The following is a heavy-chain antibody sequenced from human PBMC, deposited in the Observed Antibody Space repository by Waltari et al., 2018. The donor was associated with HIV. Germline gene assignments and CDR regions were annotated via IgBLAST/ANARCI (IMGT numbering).Heavy chain of an antibody. CDR2: ISSSSSTI. D-gene: IGHD3-22*01. CDR1: GFTFSSYS. J-gene: IGHJ6*02. Sequence: EVQLVESGGGLVQPGGSLRLSCAASGFTFSSYSMNWVRQAPGKGLEWVSYISSSSSTIYYADSVKGRFTISRDNAKNSLYLQMNSLRAEDTAVYYCASIDSSRWYYYGMDVWGQGTTVTVSS. V-gene: IGHV3-48*01. CDR3: ASIDSSRWYYYGMDV.